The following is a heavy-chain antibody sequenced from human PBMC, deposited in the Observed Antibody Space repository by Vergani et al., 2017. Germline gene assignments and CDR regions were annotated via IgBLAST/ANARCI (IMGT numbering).Heavy chain of an antibody. CDR1: GFSFRNAW. V-gene: IGHV3-15*07. CDR3: TTDPRYFGEGSCYWLRDHHYYGMDV. J-gene: IGHJ6*02. D-gene: IGHD3-9*01. CDR2: NKSTFDRGTT. Sequence: EVQLVESGGGIVKPGGALRLSCVASGFSFRNAWQNWVRRTPGRGLEWVGRNKSTFDRGTTDYAAAVKGRFTISRDDSKNTLFLQMNGLKTEDIGVYYCTTDPRYFGEGSCYWLRDHHYYGMDVWGQGTTVTVSS.